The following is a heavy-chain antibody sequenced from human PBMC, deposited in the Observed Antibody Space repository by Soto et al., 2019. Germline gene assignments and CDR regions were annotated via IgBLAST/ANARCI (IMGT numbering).Heavy chain of an antibody. D-gene: IGHD3-10*01. CDR3: ARRTNYYGSGVGGWLDS. CDR1: GDPISSSSYH. V-gene: IGHV4-39*01. CDR2: IYYRGST. J-gene: IGHJ5*01. Sequence: KPSETLSLTCTVSGDPISSSSYHWVWIRQPPGKGLEWIGSIYYRGSTYYNAPLKSRVTISVDTSRNQFSLKATSVTAADTAVYYCARRTNYYGSGVGGWLDSWGQGILVTVSS.